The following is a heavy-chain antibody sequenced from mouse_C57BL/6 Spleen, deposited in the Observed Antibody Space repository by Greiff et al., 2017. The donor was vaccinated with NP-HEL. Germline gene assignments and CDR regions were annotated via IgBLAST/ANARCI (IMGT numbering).Heavy chain of an antibody. V-gene: IGHV1-64*01. J-gene: IGHJ1*03. CDR3: ASCITTVASYWYFDV. Sequence: QVQLQQPGAELVKPGASVKLSCKASGYTFTSYWMHWVKQRPGQGLEWIGMIHPNSGSTNYNEKFKSKATLTVDKSSSTAYMQLSSLTSEDSAVYYCASCITTVASYWYFDVWGTGTTVTVSS. D-gene: IGHD1-1*01. CDR1: GYTFTSYW. CDR2: IHPNSGST.